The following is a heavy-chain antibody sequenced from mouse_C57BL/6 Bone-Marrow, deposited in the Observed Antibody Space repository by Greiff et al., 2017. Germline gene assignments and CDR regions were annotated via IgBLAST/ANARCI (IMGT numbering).Heavy chain of an antibody. CDR2: IDPENGDT. J-gene: IGHJ4*01. D-gene: IGHD2-4*01. Sequence: EVQLQQPGAELVRPGASVKLSCTASGFNIKDDYMHWVKQRPEQGLEWIGWIDPENGDTEYAPKFQGKATITADTSSNTAYLQLSSLTSEDTAVYYCTTLCNYDGGYWGQGTSVTVSS. CDR3: TTLCNYDGGY. CDR1: GFNIKDDY. V-gene: IGHV14-4*01.